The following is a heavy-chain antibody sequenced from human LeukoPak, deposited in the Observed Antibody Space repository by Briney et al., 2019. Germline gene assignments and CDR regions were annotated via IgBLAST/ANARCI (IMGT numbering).Heavy chain of an antibody. CDR2: ILGSGGST. CDR1: GFTFSNYA. J-gene: IGHJ4*02. CDR3: AKWGDYDVLTGYYVPDF. D-gene: IGHD3-9*01. V-gene: IGHV3-23*01. Sequence: PGASLRLSCAASGFTFSNYAMSWVRQAPVKGLEWVSAILGSGGSTYYADSVKGRFTVSRDNSKSTLYLQMNSLRAEDTALYYCAKWGDYDVLTGYYVPDFWGQGTLVTVSS.